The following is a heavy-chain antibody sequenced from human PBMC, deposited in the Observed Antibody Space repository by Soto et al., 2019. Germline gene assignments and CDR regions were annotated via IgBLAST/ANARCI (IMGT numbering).Heavy chain of an antibody. Sequence: SETLSLTCTVSGGSISSSIYYWVCIRQPPGKGLEWIASIDYTGNTFYNPSLTSRVTISVDTSKNQFSLKVTSVTAADTAVYYCARINKGYGTDSWGQGTLVTVSS. J-gene: IGHJ4*02. D-gene: IGHD5-18*01. V-gene: IGHV4-39*01. CDR3: ARINKGYGTDS. CDR2: IDYTGNT. CDR1: GGSISSSIYY.